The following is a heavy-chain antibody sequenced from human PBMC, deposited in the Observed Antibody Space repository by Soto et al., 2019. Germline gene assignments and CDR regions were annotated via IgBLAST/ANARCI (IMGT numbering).Heavy chain of an antibody. CDR1: GGTFSSYA. J-gene: IGHJ5*02. Sequence: QVPLVQSGAEVKKPGSSVTVSCKASGGTFSSYAIHWVRQAPGQGLEWMGGIIPTYGPAKYAQRFQGRGTITSDESTSTVYMELTSLKTQDAAVYYCARVTSMVRGVIYNWFDPGGHGTLVSVSS. V-gene: IGHV1-69*01. CDR2: IIPTYGPA. D-gene: IGHD3-10*01. CDR3: ARVTSMVRGVIYNWFDP.